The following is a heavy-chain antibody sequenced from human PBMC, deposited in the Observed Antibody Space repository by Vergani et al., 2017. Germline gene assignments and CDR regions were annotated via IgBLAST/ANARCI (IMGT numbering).Heavy chain of an antibody. Sequence: QVQLQQWGAGLLKPSETLSLTCAVYGGSFSGYYWSWIRQPPGKGLEWIGEINHSGSTNYNPSLKSRVTISVDTSKNQFSLKLSSVPAADTAVYYCARPGTTVTTGWFDPWGQGTLVTVSS. V-gene: IGHV4-34*01. CDR2: INHSGST. CDR1: GGSFSGYY. D-gene: IGHD4-17*01. CDR3: ARPGTTVTTGWFDP. J-gene: IGHJ5*02.